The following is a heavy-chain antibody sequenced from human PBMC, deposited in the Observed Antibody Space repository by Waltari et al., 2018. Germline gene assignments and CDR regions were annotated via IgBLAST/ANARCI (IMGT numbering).Heavy chain of an antibody. V-gene: IGHV3-53*01. CDR3: TKRAAVPGWWDY. CDR1: GFTVNSYY. J-gene: IGHJ4*02. D-gene: IGHD6-19*01. CDR2: IYTNGDT. Sequence: EVQLVESGGGLIQPGGSLRLSCAASGFTVNSYYMSWVRHTPGKGRGWVSVIYTNGDTYYAESVRGRFTISRDSSKNTVYLQMNSVRGEDTAIYYCTKRAAVPGWWDYWGQGTLVTVSS.